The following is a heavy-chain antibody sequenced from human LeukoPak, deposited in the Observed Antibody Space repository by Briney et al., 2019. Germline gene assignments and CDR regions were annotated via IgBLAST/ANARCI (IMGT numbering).Heavy chain of an antibody. CDR2: IYYSGST. CDR3: ARDSSGYSYGAYYYYYMDV. D-gene: IGHD5-18*01. Sequence: SETLSLTCNVSGGSISGYYWNWIRQSPGKGLEWIGYIYYSGSTNYNPSLKSRVTISVDTSKNQFSLKLSSVTAADTAVYYCARDSSGYSYGAYYYYYMDVWGKGTTVTVSS. V-gene: IGHV4-59*01. CDR1: GGSISGYY. J-gene: IGHJ6*03.